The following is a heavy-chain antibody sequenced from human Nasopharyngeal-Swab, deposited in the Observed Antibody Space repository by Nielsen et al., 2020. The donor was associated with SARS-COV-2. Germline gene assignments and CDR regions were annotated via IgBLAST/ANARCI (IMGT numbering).Heavy chain of an antibody. D-gene: IGHD5-24*01. CDR2: IGTNSGGT. Sequence: ASVKVSCKASGYTFTAFSIHWVRQSPGQGLEWVGRIGTNSGGTLYAQRFRGRVTMTRDTSVATAYMELSYLRSDDTAVSYCARDSPASRGDYWGQGTLVTVSS. J-gene: IGHJ4*02. V-gene: IGHV1-2*06. CDR3: ARDSPASRGDY. CDR1: GYTFTAFS.